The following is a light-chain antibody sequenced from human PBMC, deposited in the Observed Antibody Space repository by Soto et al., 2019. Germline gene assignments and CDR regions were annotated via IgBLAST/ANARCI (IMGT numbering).Light chain of an antibody. CDR1: QGISSY. Sequence: IQLTQSPSSLSASVGDRVTITCRASQGISSYLAWYQQKPGKAPKLLIYAASTLQSGVPSRFSGSGSGTDFTLTISSLQPEDFATYYCQQYNSYSPRTFGQGTKVEIK. V-gene: IGKV1-9*01. J-gene: IGKJ1*01. CDR3: QQYNSYSPRT. CDR2: AAS.